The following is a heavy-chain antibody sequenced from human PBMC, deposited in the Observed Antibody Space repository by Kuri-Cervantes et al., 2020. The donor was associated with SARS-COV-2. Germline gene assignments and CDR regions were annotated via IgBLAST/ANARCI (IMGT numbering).Heavy chain of an antibody. Sequence: GESLKISCAASGFTFGYYAVHWVRQAPGKGLEWVAVISYDGSKKYYADSVKGRFTISRDNSKSTLYLPMYNLRAEDTAVYYCARGLRKYYFDYWGQGTLVTVSS. CDR1: GFTFGYYA. J-gene: IGHJ4*02. V-gene: IGHV3-30-3*01. CDR3: ARGLRKYYFDY. D-gene: IGHD1-14*01. CDR2: ISYDGSKK.